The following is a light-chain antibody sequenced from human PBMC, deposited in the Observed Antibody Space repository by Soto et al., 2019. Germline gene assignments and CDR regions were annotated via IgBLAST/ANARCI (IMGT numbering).Light chain of an antibody. CDR1: QSVSSN. CDR2: GAS. J-gene: IGKJ4*01. V-gene: IGKV3-15*01. Sequence: EVGMTQSPATLSVSPGERATLSCRASQSVSSNLAWYQQKPGQIPRLLMYGASTRATGIPARFSGSGSGTEFTLTISSLQSEDFAVYYCQQYHKWPPFTFGGGTKV. CDR3: QQYHKWPPFT.